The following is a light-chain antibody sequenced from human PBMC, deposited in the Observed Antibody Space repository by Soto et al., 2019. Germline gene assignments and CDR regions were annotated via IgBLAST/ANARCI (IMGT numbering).Light chain of an antibody. Sequence: DFPMTQSPSTLYASVGDRVTITCRASQSLNDWLAWYQQKPGKAPDLLIFDASTLQSGAPSRFSGSRSGTEFTLTISSLQAEDFATYYCQQYHSSPWTFGQGTKVAVK. V-gene: IGKV1-5*01. CDR2: DAS. CDR3: QQYHSSPWT. CDR1: QSLNDW. J-gene: IGKJ1*01.